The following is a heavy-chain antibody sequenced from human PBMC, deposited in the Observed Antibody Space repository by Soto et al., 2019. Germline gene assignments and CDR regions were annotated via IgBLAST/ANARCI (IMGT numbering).Heavy chain of an antibody. V-gene: IGHV1-8*01. CDR1: GYTFTSYD. Sequence: GASVKVSCKASGYTFTSYDINWVRQATGQGLEWMGWMNPNSGNTGYAQKFQGRATMTSNTSINTAYMELSSLRSEDTAVYYCARLPPLRIAAAGCFDYWGQGTLVTVSS. D-gene: IGHD6-13*01. CDR3: ARLPPLRIAAAGCFDY. CDR2: MNPNSGNT. J-gene: IGHJ4*02.